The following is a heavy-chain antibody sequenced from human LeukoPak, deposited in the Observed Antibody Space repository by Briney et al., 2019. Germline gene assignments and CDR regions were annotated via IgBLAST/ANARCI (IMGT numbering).Heavy chain of an antibody. CDR3: ARGIWGLPPRD. CDR1: GGSFSGYY. D-gene: IGHD3-16*01. J-gene: IGHJ4*02. Sequence: SETLSLTCAVYGGSFSGYYWSWIRQPPGKGLEWIGEINHSGSTNYNPSLKSRVTISVDTSKNQFSLKLSSVTAADTAVYYCARGIWGLPPRDWGQGTLVTVSS. V-gene: IGHV4-34*01. CDR2: INHSGST.